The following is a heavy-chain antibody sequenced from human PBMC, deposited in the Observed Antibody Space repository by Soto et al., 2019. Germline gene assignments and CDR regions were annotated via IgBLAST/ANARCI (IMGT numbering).Heavy chain of an antibody. V-gene: IGHV1-46*01. CDR2: INPSGGST. CDR3: ARGASHCRGGSCPKENWFDP. D-gene: IGHD2-15*01. J-gene: IGHJ5*02. Sequence: ASGKVSCKASGYTFTSYYMHWLRQAPGRGLEWMGIINPSGGSTSYAQKFQGRVTMTRDTSTSTVYMELSSLRSEDTAVYYCARGASHCRGGSCPKENWFDPWGQGTLVTVSS. CDR1: GYTFTSYY.